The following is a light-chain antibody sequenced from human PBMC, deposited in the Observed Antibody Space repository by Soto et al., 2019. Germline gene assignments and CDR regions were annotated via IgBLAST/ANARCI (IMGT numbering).Light chain of an antibody. CDR2: RTS. Sequence: GDRVTITCRASQSINNWLAWYQQKPGKAPKLLVYRTSSLQSGVPSRFSGSGSGTEFTLTISSLQPDDFATYYCQQYDSYPYTFGQGTKLEIK. CDR1: QSINNW. J-gene: IGKJ2*01. V-gene: IGKV1-5*03. CDR3: QQYDSYPYT.